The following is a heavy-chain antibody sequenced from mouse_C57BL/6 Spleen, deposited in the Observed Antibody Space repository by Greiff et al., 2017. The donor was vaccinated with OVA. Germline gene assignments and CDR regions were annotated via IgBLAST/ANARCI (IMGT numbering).Heavy chain of an antibody. CDR3: ARSRGGNYFDY. CDR2: INPGSGGT. J-gene: IGHJ2*01. Sequence: VKLQQSGAELVRPGTSVKVSCKASGYAFTNYLIEWVKQRPGQGLEWIGVINPGSGGTNYNEKFKGKATLTADKSSSTAYMQLSSLTSEDSAVYFCARSRGGNYFDYWGQGTTLTVSS. CDR1: GYAFTNYL. V-gene: IGHV1-54*01.